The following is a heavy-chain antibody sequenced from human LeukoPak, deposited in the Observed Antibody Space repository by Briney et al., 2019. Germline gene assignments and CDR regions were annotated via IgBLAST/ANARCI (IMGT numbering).Heavy chain of an antibody. V-gene: IGHV1-46*01. CDR2: INPSGGYT. Sequence: ASVKVSCKASGYTFTNYYMHWVRQAPGQGLEWMGIINPSGGYTTYAQKFQGRVTMARDTSTSTVSMELSSLRSEDTAVYFCARQEDSSGYYYYYWGQGTLVTVSS. CDR1: GYTFTNYY. D-gene: IGHD3-22*01. J-gene: IGHJ4*02. CDR3: ARQEDSSGYYYYY.